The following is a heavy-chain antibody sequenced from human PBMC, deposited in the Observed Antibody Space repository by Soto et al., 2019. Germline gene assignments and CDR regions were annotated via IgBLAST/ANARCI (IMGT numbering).Heavy chain of an antibody. J-gene: IGHJ5*02. CDR3: ASDHLVAGAPP. V-gene: IGHV3-7*01. D-gene: IGHD6-19*01. Sequence: DVQLVESGGGLVQPGGSLRLSCSASGSIFRTYWMTWVRQAPGKGLEWVANIREDERGRDYADSVKGRFTISRDNAKNSLYLQMHNLRVEETAVYYCASDHLVAGAPPWGQGTLVTVSS. CDR1: GSIFRTYW. CDR2: IREDERGR.